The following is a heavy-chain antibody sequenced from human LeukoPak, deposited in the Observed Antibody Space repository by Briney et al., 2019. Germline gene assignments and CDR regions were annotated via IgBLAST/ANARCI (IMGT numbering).Heavy chain of an antibody. Sequence: GESLKISCKGSGYKFMDYWIAWVRQMPGKGLEWMGVIYPGDSDTKYSPSFQGHVTISADKSISTAYLQWSSLKASDTAMYYCARPGPKRGDGYNSFDYWGQGTLVTVSS. CDR2: IYPGDSDT. J-gene: IGHJ4*02. CDR1: GYKFMDYW. V-gene: IGHV5-51*01. D-gene: IGHD5-24*01. CDR3: ARPGPKRGDGYNSFDY.